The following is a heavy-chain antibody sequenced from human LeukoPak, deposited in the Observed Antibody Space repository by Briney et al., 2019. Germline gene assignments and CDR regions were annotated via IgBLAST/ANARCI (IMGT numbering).Heavy chain of an antibody. D-gene: IGHD3-10*01. V-gene: IGHV1-46*01. CDR1: GYTFTNYY. CDR3: GRPLQRGSWTQRALDY. CDR2: INPSGGST. J-gene: IGHJ4*02. Sequence: ASVKVSCKASGYTFTNYYTHWVRQAPGQGLEWMGIINPSGGSTSYAQKFQGRVTMTRDTSTSTVYMELSSLRSEDTAVYYCGRPLQRGSWTQRALDYWGQGTLVTVSS.